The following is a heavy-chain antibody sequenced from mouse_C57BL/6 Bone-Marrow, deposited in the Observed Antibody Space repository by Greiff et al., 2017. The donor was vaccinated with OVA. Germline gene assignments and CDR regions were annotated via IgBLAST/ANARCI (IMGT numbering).Heavy chain of an antibody. J-gene: IGHJ3*01. CDR2: INPSSGYT. Sequence: QVQLQQSGAELARPGASVKMSCKASGYTFTSYTMHWVEQRPGQGLEWIGYINPSSGYTKYNQKFKDKATLTADKSSSTAYMQLSSLTSEDSAVYYCAGGYLPYWGQGTLVTVSA. CDR1: GYTFTSYT. D-gene: IGHD2-2*01. CDR3: AGGYLPY. V-gene: IGHV1-4*01.